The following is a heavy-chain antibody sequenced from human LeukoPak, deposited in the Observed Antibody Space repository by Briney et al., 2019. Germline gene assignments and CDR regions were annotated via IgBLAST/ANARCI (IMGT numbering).Heavy chain of an antibody. Sequence: GGSLRLSCAASGFTFSNAWMSWVRQAPGKGLEWVGRIKSKTDGGTTDYAAPVKGRFTISRDDSKNTLYLQMNSLKTEDTAVYYCTTQEAVAGPFDYWGQGTLVTVSS. CDR2: IKSKTDGGTT. CDR3: TTQEAVAGPFDY. D-gene: IGHD6-19*01. J-gene: IGHJ4*02. V-gene: IGHV3-15*01. CDR1: GFTFSNAW.